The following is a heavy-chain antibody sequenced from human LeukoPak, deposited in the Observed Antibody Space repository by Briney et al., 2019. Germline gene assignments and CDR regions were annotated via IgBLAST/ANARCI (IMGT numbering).Heavy chain of an antibody. V-gene: IGHV1-18*01. CDR1: GYTFNNYG. CDR2: ISPYNGNT. J-gene: IGHJ3*02. CDR3: ARQSYFDGRGDDAFDN. D-gene: IGHD2-15*01. Sequence: ASVKVSCKASGYTFNNYGISWVRQVPGQGREWMGWISPYNGNTKFAHKFQGRVTLTTETSTRTAYMELRSMRSDDTAVDYCARQSYFDGRGDDAFDNWGQGTMVTVSS.